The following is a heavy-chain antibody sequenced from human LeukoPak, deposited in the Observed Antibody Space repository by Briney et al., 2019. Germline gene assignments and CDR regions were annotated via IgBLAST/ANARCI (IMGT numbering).Heavy chain of an antibody. Sequence: QPGGSLRLSCAASGFTFGNHWMSWVRQAPGKGLEWVAHINLDGSEKYYVDSVKGRFTISRDNAKNSLYLQMNSLRADVTALYYCARGHYGRDYWGQGTLVTVSS. CDR1: GFTFGNHW. D-gene: IGHD4-17*01. V-gene: IGHV3-7*04. CDR2: INLDGSEK. J-gene: IGHJ4*02. CDR3: ARGHYGRDY.